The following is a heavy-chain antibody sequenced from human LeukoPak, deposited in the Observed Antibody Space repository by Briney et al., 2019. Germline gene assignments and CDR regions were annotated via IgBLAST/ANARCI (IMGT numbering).Heavy chain of an antibody. CDR1: GGSISSGGYY. Sequence: SQTLSLTCTVSGGSISSGGYYWSWIRQPPGKGLEWIGYIYHSGSTYYNPSLKSRVTISVDTSKNQFSLKLSSVTAADTAVYYCARLSRCTTSSCYPTDSWGQGTLVTVSS. CDR3: ARLSRCTTSSCYPTDS. J-gene: IGHJ4*02. V-gene: IGHV4-30-2*01. D-gene: IGHD2-2*01. CDR2: IYHSGST.